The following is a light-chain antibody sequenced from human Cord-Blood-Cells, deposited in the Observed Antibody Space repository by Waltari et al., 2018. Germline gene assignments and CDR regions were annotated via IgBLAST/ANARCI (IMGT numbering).Light chain of an antibody. V-gene: IGKV1-39*01. Sequence: DIQMTQSTSSLSASVGDRVTITCRSSQSISSYLNWYQQKPGKAPKLLIYAASSLQSGVPSRFSGSGSGTDFTRTISSLQPEDCATYYCQQSYSTPYTFGQGTKLEIK. CDR3: QQSYSTPYT. J-gene: IGKJ2*01. CDR2: AAS. CDR1: QSISSY.